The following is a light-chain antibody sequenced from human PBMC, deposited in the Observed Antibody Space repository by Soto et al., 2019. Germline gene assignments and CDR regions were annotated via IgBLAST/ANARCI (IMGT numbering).Light chain of an antibody. CDR2: GAS. J-gene: IGKJ4*01. Sequence: TQSPGTLSLSPGEGATLSCRASRGVSANYLAWYQQKPGQAPTLLIYGASTRATGSPARFSGSGSGTEFTLTISSLQSEDYAVYYCQQYNNLPRTFGGGTKVDIK. V-gene: IGKV3-15*01. CDR1: RGVSANY. CDR3: QQYNNLPRT.